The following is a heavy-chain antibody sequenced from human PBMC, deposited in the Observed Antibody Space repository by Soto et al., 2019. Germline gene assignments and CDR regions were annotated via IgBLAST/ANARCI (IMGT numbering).Heavy chain of an antibody. Sequence: WETLSLTCTVSDASVSSFYWSWIRQPAGKGLEWIGRIYSSGSTNYNPSLKSRVTMSVDTSKNQFSLKLSSVTAADTAVYYCARNYAAGTYYSNLGYWGQGTLVTVSS. J-gene: IGHJ4*02. CDR1: DASVSSFY. D-gene: IGHD3-10*01. CDR2: IYSSGST. V-gene: IGHV4-4*07. CDR3: ARNYAAGTYYSNLGY.